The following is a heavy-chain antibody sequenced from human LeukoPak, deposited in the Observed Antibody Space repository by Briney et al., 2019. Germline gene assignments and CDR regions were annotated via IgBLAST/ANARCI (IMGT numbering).Heavy chain of an antibody. D-gene: IGHD4-17*01. CDR1: GFTFSSYS. CDR3: ARVEDSLDYGDYVGAYDY. CDR2: ISSSSYI. V-gene: IGHV3-21*01. J-gene: IGHJ4*02. Sequence: GGALRLSCAASGFTFSSYSMNWVRQAPGKGLEWVSSISSSSYIYYADSVKGRFTISRDNAKNSLYLQMNSLRAEDTAVYYCARVEDSLDYGDYVGAYDYWGQGTLVTVSS.